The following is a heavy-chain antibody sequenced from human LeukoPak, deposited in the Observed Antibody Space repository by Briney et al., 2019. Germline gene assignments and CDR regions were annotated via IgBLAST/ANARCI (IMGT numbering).Heavy chain of an antibody. J-gene: IGHJ4*02. D-gene: IGHD6-19*01. Sequence: ASVKVSCKASGYTFTSYGISWVRQAPGQGLEWMGGISAYNGNTNYAQKLQGRVTMTTDTSTSTAYMELRSLRSDDTAVYYCARTENGYSSGWYGGGLVDYWGQGTLVTVSS. CDR3: ARTENGYSSGWYGGGLVDY. CDR1: GYTFTSYG. V-gene: IGHV1-18*01. CDR2: ISAYNGNT.